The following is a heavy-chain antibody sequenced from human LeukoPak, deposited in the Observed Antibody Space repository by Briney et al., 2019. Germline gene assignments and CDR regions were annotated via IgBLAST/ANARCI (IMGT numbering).Heavy chain of an antibody. V-gene: IGHV3-21*01. CDR2: ISSSSSYI. CDR3: AREPRRVDFDWLFHTGDLDY. J-gene: IGHJ4*02. Sequence: GGSLRLSCAASGFTFSSYSMNWVRQAPGKGLEWVSSISSSSSYIYYADSVKGRFTISRDNAKNSLYLQMNSLRAEDTAVYYCAREPRRVDFDWLFHTGDLDYWGQGTLVTVSS. CDR1: GFTFSSYS. D-gene: IGHD3-9*01.